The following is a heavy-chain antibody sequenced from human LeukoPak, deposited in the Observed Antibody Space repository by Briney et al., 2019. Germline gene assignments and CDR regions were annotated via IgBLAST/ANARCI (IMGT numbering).Heavy chain of an antibody. CDR2: MNIDGSEK. D-gene: IGHD1-26*01. J-gene: IGHJ4*02. CDR3: ARDPVEWELLLDY. Sequence: GGSLRLSCAASGFTFSSYWMGWVRQAPGKRLDRLANMNIDGSEKYYADSAKGRFTISRDNARNSVYLQMNSLRVEDTAVYYCARDPVEWELLLDYWGQGTLVTVSS. V-gene: IGHV3-7*01. CDR1: GFTFSSYW.